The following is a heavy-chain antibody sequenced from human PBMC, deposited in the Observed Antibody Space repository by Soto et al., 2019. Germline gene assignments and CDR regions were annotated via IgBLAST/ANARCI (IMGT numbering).Heavy chain of an antibody. Sequence: QVQLVESGGGVVQPGRSLRLSCAASGFTFSSYGMHWVRQAPGKGLEWVAVISYDGSNKYYADSVKGRFTISRDNSKNTLYLQMNSLRAEDTAVYYCAKDQGYSSSWYGDYYYYGMDVWGQGTTVTVSS. CDR2: ISYDGSNK. D-gene: IGHD6-13*01. CDR3: AKDQGYSSSWYGDYYYYGMDV. V-gene: IGHV3-30*18. J-gene: IGHJ6*02. CDR1: GFTFSSYG.